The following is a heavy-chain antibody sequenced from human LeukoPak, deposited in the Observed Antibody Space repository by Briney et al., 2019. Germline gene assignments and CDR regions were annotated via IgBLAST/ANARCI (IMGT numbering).Heavy chain of an antibody. CDR1: GGSISSYY. J-gene: IGHJ5*02. V-gene: IGHV4-59*01. CDR3: ARGGDYYGSGSYYAFDP. Sequence: SETLSLTCTVSGGSISSYYWSWIRQPPGKGLEWIGYIYYTGSTDYNPSLKSRVAISVDTSKNQFSLKLSSVTAADTAVYYCARGGDYYGSGSYYAFDPWGQGTLVTVSS. CDR2: IYYTGST. D-gene: IGHD3-10*01.